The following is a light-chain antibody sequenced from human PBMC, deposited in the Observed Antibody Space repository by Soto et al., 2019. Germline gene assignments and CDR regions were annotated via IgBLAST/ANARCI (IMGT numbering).Light chain of an antibody. CDR3: QQRSNWPA. Sequence: EVVLTQSPATLSLSPGERATLSCRASQGIRNYLAWYQQKPGQAPRLLIYDASNRATGIPARFSGSGSGTDFTLTISSREPEDFAVYYCQQRSNWPAFGQGTKVEIK. V-gene: IGKV3-11*01. CDR2: DAS. J-gene: IGKJ1*01. CDR1: QGIRNY.